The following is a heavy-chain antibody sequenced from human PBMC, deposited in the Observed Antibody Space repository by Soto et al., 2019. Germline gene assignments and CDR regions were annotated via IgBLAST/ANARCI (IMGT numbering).Heavy chain of an antibody. CDR3: AVFVVPACRNSDFDY. Sequence: SETLSLTRTVSGISVSTSDYYWGWVRQPPGKGLDWIGNIYYSGSTFYNPSLRSRVTLCVDTSKNQFSLRLNSVTVADTAVYFCAVFVVPACRNSDFDYWGQGTLLTVSS. D-gene: IGHD2-15*01. CDR2: IYYSGST. V-gene: IGHV4-39*01. CDR1: GISVSTSDYY. J-gene: IGHJ4*02.